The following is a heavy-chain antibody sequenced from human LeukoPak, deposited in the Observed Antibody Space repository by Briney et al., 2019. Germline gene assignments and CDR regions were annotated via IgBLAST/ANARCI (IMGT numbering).Heavy chain of an antibody. V-gene: IGHV4-34*01. J-gene: IGHJ3*02. CDR2: INRSGST. Sequence: PSETLSLTCAVYGESFSGYYWSWIRQPPGKGLEWIGEINRSGSTNYNPSLKSRVTISVDTSKNQFSLKLSSVTAADTAVYYCARGGPYYDFWSGYSEDAFDIWGQGTMVTVSS. D-gene: IGHD3-3*01. CDR1: GESFSGYY. CDR3: ARGGPYYDFWSGYSEDAFDI.